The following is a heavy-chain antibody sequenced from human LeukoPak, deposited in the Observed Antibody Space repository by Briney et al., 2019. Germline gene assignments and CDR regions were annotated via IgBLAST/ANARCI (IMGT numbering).Heavy chain of an antibody. J-gene: IGHJ4*02. CDR2: IGYSGGST. D-gene: IGHD3-10*01. CDR1: RLTVSSYA. CDR3: AKGGFGELNFDY. V-gene: IGHV3-23*01. Sequence: GGSLRLSCAASRLTVSSYAMSWVRQAPGKGLEWVSAIGYSGGSTYYADSVKGRFTISRDNSKNTLYLQMNSLRAEDTAVYYCAKGGFGELNFDYWGQGTLVTVSS.